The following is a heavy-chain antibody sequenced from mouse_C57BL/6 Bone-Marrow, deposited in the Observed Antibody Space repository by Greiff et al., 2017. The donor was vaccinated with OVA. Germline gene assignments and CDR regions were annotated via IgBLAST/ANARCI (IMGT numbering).Heavy chain of an antibody. CDR1: GFTFSNYW. CDR2: IRLKSDTYAT. CDR3: TTLDSHCFDY. V-gene: IGHV6-3*01. Sequence: EVKVEESGGGLVQPGGSMKLSCVASGFTFSNYWMNWVRQSPEKGLEWVAQIRLKSDTYATHYAESVKGRFTISRDNSKSNVYLQMNNLRAEDTGIYYCTTLDSHCFDYWGQGTTLTVSS. D-gene: IGHD2-4*01. J-gene: IGHJ2*01.